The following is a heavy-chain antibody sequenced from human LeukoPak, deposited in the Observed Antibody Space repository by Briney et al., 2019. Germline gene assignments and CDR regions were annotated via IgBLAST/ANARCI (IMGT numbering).Heavy chain of an antibody. D-gene: IGHD3-9*01. CDR2: INPKTGGT. V-gene: IGHV1-2*02. Sequence: ASVKVSCKASGYTFSGYYIHWMRQAPGQGLEWMGWINPKTGGTNYARKFQGRVTMTRDTSTTTAYMELSRLTSDDTALYYCARTGSYYSGMYYFDSWGQGTLVTVSS. CDR1: GYTFSGYY. J-gene: IGHJ4*02. CDR3: ARTGSYYSGMYYFDS.